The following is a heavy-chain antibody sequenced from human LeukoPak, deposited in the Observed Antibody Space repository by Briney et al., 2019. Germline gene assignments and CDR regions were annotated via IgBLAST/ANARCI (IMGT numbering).Heavy chain of an antibody. CDR1: GFTFSSYW. CDR2: IKQDGSEK. J-gene: IGHJ4*02. Sequence: QPGGSLRLSCAASGFTFSSYWMSWVRQAPGKGLEWVANIKQDGSEKYYVDSVKGRFTISRDNAKNTLYLQMNSLTAEDTAVYYCARVRGYYSAYYFDYWGQGTLVTVSS. D-gene: IGHD5-18*01. CDR3: ARVRGYYSAYYFDY. V-gene: IGHV3-7*01.